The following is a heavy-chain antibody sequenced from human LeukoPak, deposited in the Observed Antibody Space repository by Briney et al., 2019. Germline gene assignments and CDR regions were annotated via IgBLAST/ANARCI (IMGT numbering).Heavy chain of an antibody. Sequence: GGSLTLSCTASGFTFSSCAKSCVRQAPGKGLEWVSTISGSGCNTYYADSVKGRFTLSRDNSKNALYLQMHSLRADDTAVYFCAKTPRGYSYVPDYWGQGTLVTVSS. D-gene: IGHD5-18*01. J-gene: IGHJ4*02. CDR2: ISGSGCNT. V-gene: IGHV3-23*01. CDR1: GFTFSSCA. CDR3: AKTPRGYSYVPDY.